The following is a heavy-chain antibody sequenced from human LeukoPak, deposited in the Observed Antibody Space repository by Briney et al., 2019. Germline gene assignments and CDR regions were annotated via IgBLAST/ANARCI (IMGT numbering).Heavy chain of an antibody. D-gene: IGHD3-22*01. CDR2: ISSSGSTI. CDR1: GFTFSSYE. CDR3: ARDRQTYYYDSSGYPGGHDY. J-gene: IGHJ4*02. Sequence: QPGGSLRLSCAASGFTFSSYEMNWVRQAPGKGLEWVSYISSSGSTIYYADSVKGRFTISRDNAKNSLYLQMNSLRAEDTAVYYCARDRQTYYYDSSGYPGGHDYWGQGTLVTVSS. V-gene: IGHV3-48*03.